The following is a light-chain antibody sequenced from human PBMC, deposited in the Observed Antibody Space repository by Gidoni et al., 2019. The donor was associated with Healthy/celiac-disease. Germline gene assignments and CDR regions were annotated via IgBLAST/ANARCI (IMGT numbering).Light chain of an antibody. CDR3: QQYYSYPFT. J-gene: IGKJ4*01. V-gene: IGKV1-8*01. CDR1: QGISSY. CDR2: AAS. Sequence: AIRMTQSPSSFSASTGDRVTITCRASQGISSYLAWYQQEPGKAPKLLIYAASTLQSGVPSRFSGSGSGTDFTLTISCLQSEDFATYYCQQYYSYPFTFGGXTKVEIK.